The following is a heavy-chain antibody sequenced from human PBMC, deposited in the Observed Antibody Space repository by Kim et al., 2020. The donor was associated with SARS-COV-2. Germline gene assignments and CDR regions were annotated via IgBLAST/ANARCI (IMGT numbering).Heavy chain of an antibody. J-gene: IGHJ6*01. Sequence: GGSLRLSCAASGFTFSSYGMHWVRQAPGKGLEWVAVISYDGSNKYYADSVKGRFTISRDNSKNTLYLQMNSLRAEDTAVYYCAKSSYYDILTGYGALYY. CDR3: AKSSYYDILTGYGALYY. CDR2: ISYDGSNK. V-gene: IGHV3-30*18. CDR1: GFTFSSYG. D-gene: IGHD3-9*01.